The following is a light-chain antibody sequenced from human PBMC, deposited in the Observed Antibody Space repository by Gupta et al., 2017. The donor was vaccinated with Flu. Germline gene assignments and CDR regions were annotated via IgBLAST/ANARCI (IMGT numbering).Light chain of an antibody. J-gene: IGKJ2*01. Sequence: EIVLTQSPATLSLSPGERATLSCRASQSVSSHLAWYQQKPGQAPRLLIYDAFKRATGIPARFSGSGSGTDFTLTISSLEPEDFAVYYCQQRYDWPPVTFGQGTKLEI. CDR1: QSVSSH. CDR3: QQRYDWPPVT. V-gene: IGKV3-11*01. CDR2: DAF.